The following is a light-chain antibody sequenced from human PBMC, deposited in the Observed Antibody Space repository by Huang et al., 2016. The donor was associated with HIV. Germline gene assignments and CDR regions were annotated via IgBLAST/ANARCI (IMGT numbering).Light chain of an antibody. J-gene: IGKJ3*01. CDR3: QQYNNWPRT. V-gene: IGKV3-15*01. Sequence: EIVMTQSPVTLSVSPGERATLSCRASQNVTTNLAWYQQKPGQAPRLLIYGASTRATGITARFSGTGSGTDFTLTISSLQSEDSAVYYCQQYNNWPRTFGPGTKVDIK. CDR2: GAS. CDR1: QNVTTN.